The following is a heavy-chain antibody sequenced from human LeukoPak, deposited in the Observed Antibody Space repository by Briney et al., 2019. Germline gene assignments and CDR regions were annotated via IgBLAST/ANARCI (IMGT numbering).Heavy chain of an antibody. CDR2: IYTSGST. V-gene: IGHV4-4*07. CDR1: GGSISSYY. Sequence: PSETLSLTCTVSGGSISSYYWSWIRQPAGKGLEWIGRIYTSGSTNYNPSLKSRVTMSVDTSKNQFSLKLSSVTAADTAVYYCAGAREITDSSGYYFESGFDYWGQGTLVTVSS. D-gene: IGHD3-22*01. CDR3: AGAREITDSSGYYFESGFDY. J-gene: IGHJ4*02.